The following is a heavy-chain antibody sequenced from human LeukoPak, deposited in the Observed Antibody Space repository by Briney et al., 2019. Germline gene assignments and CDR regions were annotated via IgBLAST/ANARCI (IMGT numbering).Heavy chain of an antibody. CDR1: GFTFSSYW. Sequence: GGSLRLSCAASGFTFSSYWMSWVRQAPGKGLEWVANIKQDGSEKYYVDSVKGRFTISRDNAKNSLYLQMNSLRAEDTAVYYCARDSRYYDSSGYYDYWGQGTLVTVSS. CDR2: IKQDGSEK. V-gene: IGHV3-7*01. CDR3: ARDSRYYDSSGYYDY. J-gene: IGHJ4*02. D-gene: IGHD3-22*01.